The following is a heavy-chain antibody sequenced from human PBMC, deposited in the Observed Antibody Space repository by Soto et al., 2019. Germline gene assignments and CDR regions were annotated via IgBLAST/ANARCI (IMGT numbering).Heavy chain of an antibody. V-gene: IGHV3-30*03. D-gene: IGHD3-10*01. Sequence: GGSLRLPCAASGFTFSSYSMHWVRQAPGKGLEWVAVISYDGSEKYYADSVKGRFTISRDNSKNTLYLQMNSLRAEDTTLYYCARDWGYGSGTYLVSWGQGTLVTVSS. CDR2: ISYDGSEK. J-gene: IGHJ5*02. CDR1: GFTFSSYS. CDR3: ARDWGYGSGTYLVS.